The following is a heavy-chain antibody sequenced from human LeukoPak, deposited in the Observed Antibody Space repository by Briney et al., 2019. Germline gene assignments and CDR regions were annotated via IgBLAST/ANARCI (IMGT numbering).Heavy chain of an antibody. V-gene: IGHV1-18*01. Sequence: GASVKVSCKASGYTFTSYGISWVRQAPGQGLEWMGWISAYNGNTNYAQKLQGRVTMITDTSTSTAYMELRSLRSDDTAVYYCARVPEDVYYDSSGYYFDYWGQGTLVTVSS. CDR2: ISAYNGNT. CDR1: GYTFTSYG. CDR3: ARVPEDVYYDSSGYYFDY. D-gene: IGHD3-22*01. J-gene: IGHJ4*02.